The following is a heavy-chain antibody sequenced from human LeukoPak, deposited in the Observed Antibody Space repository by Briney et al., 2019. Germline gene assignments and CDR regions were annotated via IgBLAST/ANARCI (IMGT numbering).Heavy chain of an antibody. Sequence: GASVKVSCKASGYTFTSYYMHWVRQAPAQGLEWMGIINPSGGSTSYAQKFQGRVTMTRDTSTSTVYMELSSLRSEDTAVYYCAREIAARPNPYYYYYGMDVWGQGTTVTVSS. CDR1: GYTFTSYY. J-gene: IGHJ6*02. CDR2: INPSGGST. D-gene: IGHD6-6*01. CDR3: AREIAARPNPYYYYYGMDV. V-gene: IGHV1-46*01.